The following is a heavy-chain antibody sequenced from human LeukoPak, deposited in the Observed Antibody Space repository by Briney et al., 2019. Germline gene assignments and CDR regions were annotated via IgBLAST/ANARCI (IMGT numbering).Heavy chain of an antibody. Sequence: GGSMRLSCAASGFTFRNYWMSWVRQAPGTGLEWVANIKQDGSDRNYVTSVRGRFTISRDNAESSLFLQMNSLRAEDTAVYYCVRNLAVAGTCFDSWGQGTLVTVSS. CDR3: VRNLAVAGTCFDS. D-gene: IGHD6-19*01. V-gene: IGHV3-7*03. J-gene: IGHJ4*02. CDR2: IKQDGSDR. CDR1: GFTFRNYW.